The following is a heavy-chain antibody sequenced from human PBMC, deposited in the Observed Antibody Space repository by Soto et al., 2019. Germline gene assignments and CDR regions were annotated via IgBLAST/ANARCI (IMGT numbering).Heavy chain of an antibody. V-gene: IGHV3-7*01. CDR2: IKPGGSEK. CDR1: GFTFSTFW. D-gene: IGHD6-19*01. Sequence: DSGGGLVQPGGSLRLSCAASGFTFSTFWMSWVRQAPGKGLEWVANIKPGGSEKYYVDSVKGRFTISRDDANKSLYLQMNSLRVEDTAMYYCARNPWGVAGTDYWGQGTLVTVSS. CDR3: ARNPWGVAGTDY. J-gene: IGHJ4*02.